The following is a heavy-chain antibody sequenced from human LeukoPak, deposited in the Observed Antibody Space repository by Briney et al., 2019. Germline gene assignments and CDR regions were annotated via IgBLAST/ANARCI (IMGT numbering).Heavy chain of an antibody. V-gene: IGHV4-4*07. Sequence: SETLSLTCTVSGVSVTTAHWYWSWIRQPAGKGLEWIGRVYISGDTKYNHSLKSRVIMSLDASKNQFSLRLTSVTAADTAVYYCARLIAEVGGGTNYFDTWGQGTLVTVAS. CDR3: ARLIAEVGGGTNYFDT. J-gene: IGHJ4*02. CDR2: VYISGDT. CDR1: GVSVTTAHWY. D-gene: IGHD2-21*01.